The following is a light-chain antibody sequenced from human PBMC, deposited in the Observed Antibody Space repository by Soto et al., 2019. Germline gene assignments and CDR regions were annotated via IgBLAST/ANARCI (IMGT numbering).Light chain of an antibody. CDR1: QSISNN. V-gene: IGKV3-15*01. CDR3: QHYNDRPLT. J-gene: IGKJ4*01. Sequence: EIVMTQSASALSVSQGERATHSCRASQSISNNLAWYQQKPGQAPRLLIYGASTRATGIPARFSGSGSGTEFTLTISSLQSEDFAVYSCQHYNDRPLTFGGGTKVDIK. CDR2: GAS.